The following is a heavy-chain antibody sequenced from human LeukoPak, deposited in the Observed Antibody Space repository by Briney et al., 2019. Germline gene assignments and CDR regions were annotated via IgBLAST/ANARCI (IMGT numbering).Heavy chain of an antibody. CDR1: GFTFSSYG. D-gene: IGHD5-24*01. CDR3: AKEEGRWRDGYNLGY. V-gene: IGHV3-30*18. J-gene: IGHJ4*02. CDR2: ISYDGSNK. Sequence: GGSLRLSCAASGFTFSSYGMHWVRQAPGKGLEWVAVISYDGSNKYYADSVKGRFTISRDNSKNTLYLQMNSLRAEDTAVYYCAKEEGRWRDGYNLGYWGQGTLVTVSS.